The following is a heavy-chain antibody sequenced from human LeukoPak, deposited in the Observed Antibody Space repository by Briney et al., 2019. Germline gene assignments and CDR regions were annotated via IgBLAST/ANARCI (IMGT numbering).Heavy chain of an antibody. J-gene: IGHJ4*02. D-gene: IGHD3-3*01. V-gene: IGHV4-34*01. CDR1: GGSFSGYY. CDR3: ARVADYDFWSTIYPPNRLQFDY. Sequence: PSETLSLTCAVYGGSFSGYYWTWIRQPPGKGLEWIGEINHSGSTNYNPSLKSRVTISENTSKNQFSLNLSSVTAADTAVYYCARVADYDFWSTIYPPNRLQFDYWGREPWSPSPQ. CDR2: INHSGST.